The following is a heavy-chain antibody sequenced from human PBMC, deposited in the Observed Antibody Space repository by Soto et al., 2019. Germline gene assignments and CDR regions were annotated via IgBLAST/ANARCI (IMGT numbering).Heavy chain of an antibody. Sequence: GGSLRLSCAASGFTFTRYSMNWVRQAPGKGLEWVSSISSTTNYIYYADSMKGRFTVSRDNAKNSVYLEMSSLSAEDTAVYYCARDGGGGYSYGDFDYWGQGTLVTVSS. V-gene: IGHV3-21*01. CDR1: GFTFTRYS. CDR3: ARDGGGGYSYGDFDY. CDR2: ISSTTNYI. D-gene: IGHD5-18*01. J-gene: IGHJ4*02.